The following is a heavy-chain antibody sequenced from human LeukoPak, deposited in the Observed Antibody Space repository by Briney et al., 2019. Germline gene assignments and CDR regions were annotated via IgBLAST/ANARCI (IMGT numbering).Heavy chain of an antibody. D-gene: IGHD6-13*01. CDR1: GGSISSYY. V-gene: IGHV4-4*07. CDR2: IYTSGST. CDR3: ARGRQQGGDFDY. J-gene: IGHJ4*02. Sequence: SETLSLTCTVSGGSISSYYWSWIRQPAGKGLEWIGRIYTSGSTNYNPSLKSRVTMSVDTSKNQFSLKLSSVAAADTAVYYCARGRQQGGDFDYWGQGTLVTVSS.